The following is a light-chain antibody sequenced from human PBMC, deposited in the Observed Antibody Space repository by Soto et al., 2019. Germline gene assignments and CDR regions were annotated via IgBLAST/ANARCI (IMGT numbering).Light chain of an antibody. Sequence: DIQMTQSPSTLSASVGDRVTITCRASQSISSWLAWYRQKPGKAPKLLIYKASSLESGVPSRFSGSGSGTEFALTISRLQPDDFATYDCQQYNSYWTFGQGTKVESK. CDR3: QQYNSYWT. J-gene: IGKJ1*01. CDR2: KAS. V-gene: IGKV1-5*03. CDR1: QSISSW.